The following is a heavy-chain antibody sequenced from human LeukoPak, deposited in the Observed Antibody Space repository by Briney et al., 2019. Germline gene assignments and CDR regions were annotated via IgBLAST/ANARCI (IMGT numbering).Heavy chain of an antibody. J-gene: IGHJ4*02. CDR1: GYTLTELS. CDR2: FDPEDGET. V-gene: IGHV1-24*01. D-gene: IGHD6-19*01. CDR3: ATGGQGGGWYTN. Sequence: ASVKVSCKVSGYTLTELSMHWVRQAPGKGLEWMGGFDPEDGETIYAQKFQGRVTMTEATSTDTAYMELSSLRSEDTAVYYCATGGQGGGWYTNWGQGTLVTVSS.